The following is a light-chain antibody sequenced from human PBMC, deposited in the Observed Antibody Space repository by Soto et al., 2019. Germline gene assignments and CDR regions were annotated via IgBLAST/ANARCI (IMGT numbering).Light chain of an antibody. CDR1: QSISSY. CDR2: AAS. V-gene: IGKV1-39*01. CDR3: QQSYSTPWT. J-gene: IGKJ1*01. Sequence: DIQMTQSPSSLSASVGDRVTITCRASQSISSYLNWYQQKPGKAPKLLIYAASSLQSGVPSRFSGSGSGTDFTIPISSLQPEDFATYYCQQSYSTPWTFGQGTKVEIK.